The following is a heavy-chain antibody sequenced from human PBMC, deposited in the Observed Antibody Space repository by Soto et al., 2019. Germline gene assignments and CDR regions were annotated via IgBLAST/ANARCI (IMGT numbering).Heavy chain of an antibody. CDR1: GGSISSYY. CDR3: ARGSSFPSTKYNWFDP. J-gene: IGHJ5*02. CDR2: IYYSGST. Sequence: PSETLSLTCTVSGGSISSYYWSWIRQPPGKGLEWIGYIYYSGSTNYNPSLKSRVTISVDTSKNQFSLKLSSVTAADTAVYYCARGSSFPSTKYNWFDPWGQGTLVTVSS. D-gene: IGHD6-6*01. V-gene: IGHV4-59*01.